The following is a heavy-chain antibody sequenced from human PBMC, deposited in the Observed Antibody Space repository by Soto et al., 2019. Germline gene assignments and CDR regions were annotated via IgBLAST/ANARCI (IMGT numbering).Heavy chain of an antibody. CDR3: AKTPFFLEWLFYF. Sequence: GGSLRLSCAASGFTFSSYAMSWVRQAPGKGLEWVSSISGSGGSTNYADSVKGRFTISRDNSKNTLYLQMNSLRAEDTAVYYCAKTPFFLEWLFYFWGQGTLVTVSS. V-gene: IGHV3-23*01. J-gene: IGHJ4*02. CDR1: GFTFSSYA. D-gene: IGHD3-3*01. CDR2: ISGSGGST.